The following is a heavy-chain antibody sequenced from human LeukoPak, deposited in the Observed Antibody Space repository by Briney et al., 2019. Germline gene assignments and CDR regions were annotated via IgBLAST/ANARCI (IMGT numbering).Heavy chain of an antibody. CDR3: ATTNDGGGYQWGDFFDI. J-gene: IGHJ4*02. D-gene: IGHD3-22*01. V-gene: IGHV1-69*04. CDR1: GGTSNSHA. CDR2: IIPNLGTT. Sequence: EASVKVSCKASGGTSNSHAISWVRQTPGQGLEWMGRIIPNLGTTNRAQNFQDRVTLTADKSTNTAYMELTSLTSDDTAVYYCATTNDGGGYQWGDFFDIWGQGTLVTVSS.